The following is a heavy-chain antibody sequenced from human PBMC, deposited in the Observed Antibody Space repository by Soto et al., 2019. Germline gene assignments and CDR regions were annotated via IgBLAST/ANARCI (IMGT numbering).Heavy chain of an antibody. Sequence: QVQLVQSGAAVKKPGASVKVSCKTSGYTFTSYGISCVRQAPGQGLEWMGWISAYNGNTKHAQKLQGRVTMTTDTSPSTAYMELRSLRSDDTSVYSCARESTSSCHDYWGQGTLVTVDS. CDR3: ARESTSSCHDY. D-gene: IGHD6-13*01. J-gene: IGHJ4*02. CDR1: GYTFTSYG. V-gene: IGHV1-18*01. CDR2: ISAYNGNT.